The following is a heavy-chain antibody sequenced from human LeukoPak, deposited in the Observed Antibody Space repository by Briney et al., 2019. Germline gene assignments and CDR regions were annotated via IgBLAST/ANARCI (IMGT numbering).Heavy chain of an antibody. CDR3: ARQHQDYYDSSGYPGGFDY. V-gene: IGHV1-69*01. J-gene: IGHJ4*02. Sequence: ASVKVSCEASGGTFSSYAISWVRQAPGQGLEWMGGIIPIFGTANYAQKFQGRVTITADESTSTAYMELSSLRSEDTAVYYCARQHQDYYDSSGYPGGFDYWGQGTLVTVSS. CDR1: GGTFSSYA. CDR2: IIPIFGTA. D-gene: IGHD3-22*01.